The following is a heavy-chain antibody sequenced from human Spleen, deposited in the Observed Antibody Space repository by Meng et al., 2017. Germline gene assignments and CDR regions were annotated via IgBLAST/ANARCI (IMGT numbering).Heavy chain of an antibody. Sequence: QGPLQQGGAGLLKPSETLSLTCVVSGGSFSDYYWSWIRQPPGKGLEWIGEINHSGSTNYNPSLESRVTISVDTSKNQFSLKLSSVTAADTAVYYCARYAIVAGVFDLWGRGTLVTVSS. J-gene: IGHJ2*01. CDR1: GGSFSDYY. CDR3: ARYAIVAGVFDL. CDR2: INHSGST. D-gene: IGHD5-12*01. V-gene: IGHV4-34*01.